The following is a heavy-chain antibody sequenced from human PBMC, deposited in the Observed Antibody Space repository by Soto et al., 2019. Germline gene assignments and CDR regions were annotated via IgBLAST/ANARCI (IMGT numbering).Heavy chain of an antibody. CDR2: IIPILGIA. CDR1: GGTFSSYT. V-gene: IGHV1-69*02. J-gene: IGHJ4*02. D-gene: IGHD2-21*02. CDR3: AGLKCGGDCRGAFDY. Sequence: QVQLVQSGAEVKKPGSSVKVSCKASGGTFSSYTISWVRQAPGQGLEWMGRIIPILGIANYAQKFQGRVTSTAHTSASTAYRELSSLRSEDTAVYYGAGLKCGGDCRGAFDYWGQGTLVTVSS.